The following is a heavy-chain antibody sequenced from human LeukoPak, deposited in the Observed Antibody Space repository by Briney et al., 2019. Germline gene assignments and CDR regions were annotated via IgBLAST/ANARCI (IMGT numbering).Heavy chain of an antibody. J-gene: IGHJ4*02. V-gene: IGHV3-23*01. D-gene: IGHD3-22*01. CDR3: ARDLSLIALTD. CDR1: GFTFSIHG. Sequence: PGGSLRLSCAASGFTFSIHGMNWVRQGPGKGLEWVSGITGSGGSTYHADSVKGRFTISRDNSKNTVYLQMNSLRAEDTAVYYCARDLSLIALTDWGQGTLVTVSS. CDR2: ITGSGGST.